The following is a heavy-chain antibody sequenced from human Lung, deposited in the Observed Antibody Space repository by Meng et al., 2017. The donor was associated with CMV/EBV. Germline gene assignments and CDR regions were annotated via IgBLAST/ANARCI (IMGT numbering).Heavy chain of an antibody. CDR1: GFTFIDYY. CDR2: ISGSGSTV. J-gene: IGHJ4*02. Sequence: GESLKISCAASGFTFIDYYMGWIRRAPGKGLEWVSYISGSGSTVYYADSVKGRFTISRDNAKNSLYLQMNSLRAEDTAVYYCARLYREVDYWGQGTLVTVSS. CDR3: ARLYREVDY. D-gene: IGHD4-11*01. V-gene: IGHV3-11*01.